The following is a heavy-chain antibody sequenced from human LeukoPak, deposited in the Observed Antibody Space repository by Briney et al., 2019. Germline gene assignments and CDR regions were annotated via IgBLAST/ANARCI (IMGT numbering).Heavy chain of an antibody. D-gene: IGHD3-22*01. CDR1: GFTFSSYW. CDR3: ARRINYYDSSGYYVRYFDS. CDR2: INTDGSSL. Sequence: GGSLRLSCAVSGFTFSSYWMYWVRQAPGRGPVWVARINTDGSSLNYADSVKGRFTISRDNAKNTLYLQMNSLGAEDTAVYYCARRINYYDSSGYYVRYFDSWGQGTLVAVSS. V-gene: IGHV3-74*01. J-gene: IGHJ4*02.